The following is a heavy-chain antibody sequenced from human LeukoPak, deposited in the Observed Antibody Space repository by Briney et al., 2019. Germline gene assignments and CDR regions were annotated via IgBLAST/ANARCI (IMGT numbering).Heavy chain of an antibody. Sequence: ASVKVSCEASGYTFTSYDINWVRQATGQGLEWMGWMNPNSGNTGYAQKFQGRVTMTRNTSISTAYMELSSLRSEDTAVYYCARLLPYYYGSGAQDYYYYGMDVWGQGTTVTVSS. J-gene: IGHJ6*02. V-gene: IGHV1-8*01. D-gene: IGHD3-10*01. CDR2: MNPNSGNT. CDR1: GYTFTSYD. CDR3: ARLLPYYYGSGAQDYYYYGMDV.